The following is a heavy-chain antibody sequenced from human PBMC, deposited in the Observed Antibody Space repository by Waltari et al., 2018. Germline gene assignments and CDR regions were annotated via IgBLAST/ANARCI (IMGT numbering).Heavy chain of an antibody. J-gene: IGHJ4*02. V-gene: IGHV3-74*01. Sequence: EVQLVESGGGLVQPGGSLRLSCAASGFTFTSHWMHWVRQGPGKGLEWVSRLNYDGSSTYYADFVKGRFTISRDNAKNTLYLQMNSLRAEDTGVYYYVRGYGGDVYWGQGTLVTVSS. CDR2: LNYDGSST. D-gene: IGHD2-21*02. CDR3: VRGYGGDVY. CDR1: GFTFTSHW.